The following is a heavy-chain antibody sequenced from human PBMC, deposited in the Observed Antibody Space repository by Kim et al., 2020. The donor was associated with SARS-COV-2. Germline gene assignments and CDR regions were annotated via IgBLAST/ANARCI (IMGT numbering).Heavy chain of an antibody. CDR2: ISYDGNNK. V-gene: IGHV3-30*18. CDR1: GLTFSKYA. CDR3: AKDHYGEPHGFDV. D-gene: IGHD3-10*01. J-gene: IGHJ6*02. Sequence: GGSLRLSCEASGLTFSKYAMHWVRQAPGKGLEWVAVISYDGNNKFYVDFVKGRFTISRDNSKRMLWLQMNSLRFDDTAVYYCAKDHYGEPHGFDVWGQGTTVTVSS.